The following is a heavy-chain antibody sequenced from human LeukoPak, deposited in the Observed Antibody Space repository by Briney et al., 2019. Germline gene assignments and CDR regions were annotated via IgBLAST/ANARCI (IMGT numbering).Heavy chain of an antibody. V-gene: IGHV1-46*01. CDR2: ISPSGGST. CDR3: ARAGEAAAGTEFDY. Sequence: ASVKVSCKTSGYSFTSYYMRWVRQAPGRGLEWMGVISPSGGSTSYAQKFQGRVTMTRDTSTSTVYMELSSLRSEDTAVYYCARAGEAAAGTEFDYWGQGTLVTVSS. J-gene: IGHJ4*02. CDR1: GYSFTSYY. D-gene: IGHD6-13*01.